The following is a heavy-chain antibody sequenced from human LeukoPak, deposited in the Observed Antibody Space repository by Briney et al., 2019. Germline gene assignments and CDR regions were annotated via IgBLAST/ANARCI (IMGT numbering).Heavy chain of an antibody. J-gene: IGHJ4*02. CDR3: VSPRGFSYGYFDY. V-gene: IGHV4-39*01. Sequence: SETLSLTRTVSGGSISSSSAYWGWIRQPPGKGLEWIGSIYYRKNTYYNPSLKSRVTISADTSKNQFSLTLGSVSATDTAVYYCVSPRGFSYGYFDYWGQGTLVTVSS. CDR1: GGSISSSSAY. CDR2: IYYRKNT. D-gene: IGHD5-18*01.